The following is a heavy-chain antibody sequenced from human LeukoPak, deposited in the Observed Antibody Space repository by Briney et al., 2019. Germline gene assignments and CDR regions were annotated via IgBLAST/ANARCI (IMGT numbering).Heavy chain of an antibody. CDR1: GFTFSSYW. CDR2: IKQDGSEK. J-gene: IGHJ5*02. CDR3: ARGPQFSGPGWFDP. Sequence: GGSLRLSCAASGFTFSSYWTSWVRQAPGKGLEWVANIKQDGSEKYYVDSVKGRFTISRDNAKNSLYLQMNSLRAEDTAIYYCARGPQFSGPGWFDPWGQGTLVTVSS. D-gene: IGHD3-10*01. V-gene: IGHV3-7*04.